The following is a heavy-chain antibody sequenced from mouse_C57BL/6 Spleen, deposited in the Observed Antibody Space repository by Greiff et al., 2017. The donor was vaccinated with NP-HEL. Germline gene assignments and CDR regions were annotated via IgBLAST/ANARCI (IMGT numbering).Heavy chain of an antibody. CDR1: GFTFSSYG. Sequence: EVKLMESGGDLVKPGGSLKLSCAASGFTFSSYGMSWVRQTPDKRLEWVATISSGGSYPYYPDSVKGRFTISRDNAKNTLYLQMSSLKSEDTAMYYCARLVVTTGYYFDSWGQGTTLTVSS. D-gene: IGHD2-2*01. CDR2: ISSGGSYP. J-gene: IGHJ2*01. V-gene: IGHV5-6*01. CDR3: ARLVVTTGYYFDS.